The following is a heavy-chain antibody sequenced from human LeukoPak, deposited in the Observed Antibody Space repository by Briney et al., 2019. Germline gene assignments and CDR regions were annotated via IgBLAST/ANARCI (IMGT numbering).Heavy chain of an antibody. J-gene: IGHJ3*02. CDR3: ARHGYGSNCHLCDAFDI. CDR2: VYYSGST. D-gene: IGHD6-13*01. Sequence: SETLSLTCTVSGGSISSYYWSWIRQPPGKGLEWIGYVYYSGSTNYNPSLKSRVTISVDTSKNQFSLKLSSVTAADTAVYYCARHGYGSNCHLCDAFDIWGQGTMVTVSS. V-gene: IGHV4-59*01. CDR1: GGSISSYY.